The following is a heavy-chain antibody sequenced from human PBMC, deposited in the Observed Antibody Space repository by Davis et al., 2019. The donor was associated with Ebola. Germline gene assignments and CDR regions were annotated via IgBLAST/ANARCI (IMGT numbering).Heavy chain of an antibody. D-gene: IGHD2/OR15-2a*01. Sequence: SGPTLVKPSQTLTLTCTVSGFSLSTLGLCVGWIRQPPGTALEWLARIDWDDEKFYSTSLETRLSISRDTSKNQVVLSMTNVDPMDTATYYCARISRPHYSENMAARNIYDFWGQGTVVTVAS. CDR1: GFSLSTLGLC. CDR3: ARISRPHYSENMAARNIYDF. J-gene: IGHJ4*03. V-gene: IGHV2-70*17. CDR2: IDWDDEK.